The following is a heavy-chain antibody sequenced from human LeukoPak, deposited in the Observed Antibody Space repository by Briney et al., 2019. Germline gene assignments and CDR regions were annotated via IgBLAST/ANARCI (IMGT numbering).Heavy chain of an antibody. Sequence: GGSLRLSCAASGFTFSSHAMSWARQPPGRGLEWVPAISGRDGSPSYADSVKGRFTISRDNSKNTLYLQMNSLRAEDTAVYYCAKDSYDSSGYQFDYWGQGTLVTVSS. V-gene: IGHV3-23*01. D-gene: IGHD3-22*01. J-gene: IGHJ4*02. CDR2: ISGRDGSP. CDR3: AKDSYDSSGYQFDY. CDR1: GFTFSSHA.